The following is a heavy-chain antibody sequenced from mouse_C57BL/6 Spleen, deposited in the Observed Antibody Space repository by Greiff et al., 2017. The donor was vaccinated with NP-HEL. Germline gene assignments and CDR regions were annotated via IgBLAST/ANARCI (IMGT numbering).Heavy chain of an antibody. CDR1: GYTFPSYW. CDR3: ARLRDWDDGGY. V-gene: IGHV1-55*01. J-gene: IGHJ2*01. D-gene: IGHD4-1*01. CDR2: IYPGSGST. Sequence: VQLQQPGAELVKPGASVKMSCKASGYTFPSYWITWVKQRPGQGLEWIGDIYPGSGSTKYNEKFKSKATLTVDTSSHTACIQLSSLTAEDSADYYCARLRDWDDGGYWGQGTTLTVSS.